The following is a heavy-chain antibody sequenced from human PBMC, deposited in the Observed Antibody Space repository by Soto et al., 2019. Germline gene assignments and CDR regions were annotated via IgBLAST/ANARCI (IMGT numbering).Heavy chain of an antibody. V-gene: IGHV4-39*01. CDR3: ASVPVDCSSTSCYQGDVYYYYYMDV. D-gene: IGHD2-2*01. CDR1: GGSISSSSYY. CDR2: IYYSGST. Sequence: SETLSLTCTVSGGSISSSSYYWGWIRQPPGKGLEWIGSIYYSGSTYYNPSLKSRVTISVDTSKNQFSLKLSSVTAADTAVYYCASVPVDCSSTSCYQGDVYYYYYMDVWGKGTTVTVSS. J-gene: IGHJ6*03.